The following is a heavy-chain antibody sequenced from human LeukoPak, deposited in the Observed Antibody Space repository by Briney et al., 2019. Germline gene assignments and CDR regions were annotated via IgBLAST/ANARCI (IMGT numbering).Heavy chain of an antibody. CDR2: IIPIFGTA. Sequence: ASVKVSCKASGGTFSSYAISWVRQAPGQGLEWMGGIIPIFGTANYAQKFQGRVTITTDESTSTAYMELSSLRSEDTAVYYCASGYDFPGNDYWGQGTLVTVSS. D-gene: IGHD5-12*01. V-gene: IGHV1-69*05. CDR1: GGTFSSYA. J-gene: IGHJ4*02. CDR3: ASGYDFPGNDY.